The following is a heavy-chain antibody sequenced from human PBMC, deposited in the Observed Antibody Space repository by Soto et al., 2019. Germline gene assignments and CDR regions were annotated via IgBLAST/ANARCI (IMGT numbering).Heavy chain of an antibody. V-gene: IGHV3-11*01. CDR2: ISSSGSTI. D-gene: IGHD3-3*01. CDR1: GFTFSDYY. Sequence: GGSLRLSCVASGFTFSDYYMSWIRQAPGKGLEWVSYISSSGSTIYYADSVKGRFTISRDNAKNSLYLQMNSLRAEDTAVYYCARVSDPFGYDFWSGYYTGSPFDYWGQGTLVTVSS. J-gene: IGHJ4*02. CDR3: ARVSDPFGYDFWSGYYTGSPFDY.